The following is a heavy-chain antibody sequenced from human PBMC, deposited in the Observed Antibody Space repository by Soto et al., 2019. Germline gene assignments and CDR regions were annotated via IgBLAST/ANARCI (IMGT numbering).Heavy chain of an antibody. CDR1: GFSNSDYD. V-gene: IGHV3-13*01. CDR3: ARDRHGMDV. CDR2: IGIAGDT. J-gene: IGHJ6*02. Sequence: DVQLVESGGTLVQPGGSLRLSCAASGFSNSDYDMHWVRQATGKGLEWVSGIGIAGDTYYTGSVKGRFTISRENAKNSLYLQMNSLRAGDTTVYYCARDRHGMDVWGQGTTVTVSS.